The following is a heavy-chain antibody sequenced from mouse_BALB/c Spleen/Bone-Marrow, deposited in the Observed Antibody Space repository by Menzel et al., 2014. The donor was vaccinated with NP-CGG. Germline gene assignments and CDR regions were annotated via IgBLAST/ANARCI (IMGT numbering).Heavy chain of an antibody. CDR1: GFNIKDAY. CDR3: DGGGSSYGWYFDV. V-gene: IGHV14-3*02. J-gene: IGHJ1*01. Sequence: VQLQQSGAELVKPGASVKLSCTASGFNIKDAYMHWVKQRPEQGLEWIGRIDPANGNTKYDPKFQGKATITADTSSNSPYLQLSSLTSEDTAVYYSDGGGSSYGWYFDVWGAGTTVTVSS. CDR2: IDPANGNT. D-gene: IGHD1-1*01.